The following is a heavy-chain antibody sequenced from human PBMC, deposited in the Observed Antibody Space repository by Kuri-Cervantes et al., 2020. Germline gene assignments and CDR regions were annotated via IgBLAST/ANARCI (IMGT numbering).Heavy chain of an antibody. J-gene: IGHJ4*02. Sequence: ASVKVSCKASGYTFTSYSISWVRQAPGQGLEWMGWISAYNGNTNYAQKLQGRVTMTTDTSTSTAYMELRSLRSDDTAVYYCARDSKTGTHRLGYDYWGQGTLVTVSS. CDR1: GYTFTSYS. CDR2: ISAYNGNT. CDR3: ARDSKTGTHRLGYDY. D-gene: IGHD1-1*01. V-gene: IGHV1-18*01.